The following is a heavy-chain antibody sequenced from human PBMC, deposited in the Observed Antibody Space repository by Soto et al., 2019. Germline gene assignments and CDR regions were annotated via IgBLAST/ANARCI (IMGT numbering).Heavy chain of an antibody. Sequence: SETLSLTCAVSGDYISNGYYWACIRQPPGMGLDWIWSIFHGGTTHYNPSLKSRVIMSADTSKNQFSLRLNSVTAADTAVYYCARDVDWFDPWCRGGMVTVSS. V-gene: IGHV4-38-2*02. CDR3: ARDVDWFDP. J-gene: IGHJ5*02. CDR1: GDYISNGYY. CDR2: IFHGGTT.